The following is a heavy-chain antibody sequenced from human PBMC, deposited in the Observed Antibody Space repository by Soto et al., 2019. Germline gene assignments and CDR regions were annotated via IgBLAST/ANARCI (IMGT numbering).Heavy chain of an antibody. CDR2: IYYTGST. J-gene: IGHJ6*02. V-gene: IGHV4-61*01. D-gene: IGHD3-16*01. CDR3: ARALLTFAYGMDV. CDR1: GGPFNSGPYT. Sequence: PPETLSLTCTVSGGPFNSGPYTWICIRQPPGKGLEWIGSIYYTGSTNFNPSLKSRVTISMDTSKNQFSLSLKSVTPADAAVYYCARALLTFAYGMDVWGQGATVTVSS.